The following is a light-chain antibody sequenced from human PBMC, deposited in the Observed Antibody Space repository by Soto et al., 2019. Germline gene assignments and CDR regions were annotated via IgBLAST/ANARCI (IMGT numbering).Light chain of an antibody. CDR3: QQYGYSPRT. Sequence: EIVLTQSPGTLSLSPGETATFSCRASQTVTSYFAGYQQKPGQAPRLLIYGASSRATGIPDRFSGSGSGANFTLTTSGLEPEDVAVYYCQQYGYSPRTFGQGTKVEIK. CDR2: GAS. CDR1: QTVTSY. V-gene: IGKV3-20*01. J-gene: IGKJ1*01.